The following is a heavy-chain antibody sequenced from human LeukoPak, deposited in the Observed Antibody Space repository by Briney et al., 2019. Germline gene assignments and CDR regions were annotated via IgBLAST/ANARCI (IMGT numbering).Heavy chain of an antibody. V-gene: IGHV1-18*04. CDR3: ARLVSSWTLAFDI. J-gene: IGHJ3*02. CDR1: GSTFTCNG. Sequence: ASVKVSCKASGSTFTCNGISMVRQAPGQGLERVGWTSAYNGNTNYAQKLQGRVTMTTDTSTSTAYMELRSLRSDDTAVYYCARLVSSWTLAFDIWGQGTMVTVSS. D-gene: IGHD6-13*01. CDR2: TSAYNGNT.